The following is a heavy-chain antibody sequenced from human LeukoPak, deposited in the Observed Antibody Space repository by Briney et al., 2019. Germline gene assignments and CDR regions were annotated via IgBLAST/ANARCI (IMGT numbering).Heavy chain of an antibody. CDR1: GYTFTGYY. V-gene: IGHV1-2*06. Sequence: ASVKVSCKASGYTFTGYYMHWVRQAPGQGLEWMGRINPNSGGTNYARKFQGRVTMTRDTSISTAYMELSRLRSDDTAVYYCARVYYDSSGYYFDYWGQGTLVTVSS. CDR3: ARVYYDSSGYYFDY. J-gene: IGHJ4*02. D-gene: IGHD3-22*01. CDR2: INPNSGGT.